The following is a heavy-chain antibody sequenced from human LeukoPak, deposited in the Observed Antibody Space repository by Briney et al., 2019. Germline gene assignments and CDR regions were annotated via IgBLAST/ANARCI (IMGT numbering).Heavy chain of an antibody. CDR1: GFTLSSYY. D-gene: IGHD2-21*01. CDR3: ARGYLYCGVYYSDY. CDR2: SRDKVHSHTT. Sequence: GGSLRLSCAASGFTLSSYYMDWVRQAPGKGLEWVGRSRDKVHSHTTEYAASVRGRFTISRDDSENSLYLQMHSLRTEDAALYYCARGYLYCGVYYSDYWGQGTLVTVSS. V-gene: IGHV3-72*01. J-gene: IGHJ4*02.